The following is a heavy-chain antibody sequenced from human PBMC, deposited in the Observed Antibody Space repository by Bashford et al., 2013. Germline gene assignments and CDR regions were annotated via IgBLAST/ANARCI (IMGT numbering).Heavy chain of an antibody. Sequence: ASVKVSCKASGYTFGSYDINWVRQATGQGLEWMGWMNPNRGNTGYAQKFQGRVSMTRGTSISTAYMELSSLTSEDTAVYYCARGGRPGDINNRYSAYWGQGTLVTVSS. J-gene: IGHJ4*02. D-gene: IGHD5-18*01. CDR1: GYTFGSYD. CDR2: MNPNRGNT. CDR3: ARGGRPGDINNRYSAY. V-gene: IGHV1-8*01.